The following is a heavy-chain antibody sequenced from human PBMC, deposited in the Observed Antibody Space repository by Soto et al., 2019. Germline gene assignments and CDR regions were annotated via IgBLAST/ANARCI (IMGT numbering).Heavy chain of an antibody. Sequence: QVQLVQSGAEVKKPGSSVKVSCKASGGTFSSYAISWVRQAPGQGLEWMGGIIPIFGTANYAQKFQGRVTITADESTSTXYXXLSSLRSEDTAVYYCARGPYGSGSGLGYYYYGMDVWGQGTTVTVSS. J-gene: IGHJ6*02. CDR2: IIPIFGTA. V-gene: IGHV1-69*12. CDR3: ARGPYGSGSGLGYYYYGMDV. D-gene: IGHD3-10*01. CDR1: GGTFSSYA.